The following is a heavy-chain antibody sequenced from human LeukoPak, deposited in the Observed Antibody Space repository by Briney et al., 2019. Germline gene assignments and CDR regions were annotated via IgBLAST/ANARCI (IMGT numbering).Heavy chain of an antibody. Sequence: ASVKVSCKASGYTFSDYYMHWVRQAPGQGLEWMGWINPNSGGTNYAQKFQGRVTMTRDMSISTAYMEVSRLTSDDTAVYYCARGGTRNYGFFDYWGQGTLVTVSS. CDR2: INPNSGGT. J-gene: IGHJ4*02. CDR3: ARGGTRNYGFFDY. D-gene: IGHD1-7*01. V-gene: IGHV1-2*02. CDR1: GYTFSDYY.